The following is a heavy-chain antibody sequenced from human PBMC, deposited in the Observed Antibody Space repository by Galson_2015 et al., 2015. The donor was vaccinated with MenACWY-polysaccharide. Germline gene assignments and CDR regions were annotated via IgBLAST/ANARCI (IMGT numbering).Heavy chain of an antibody. Sequence: SLRLSCAASGFTFSTYAMHWVRQAPGKGLEWVAFISYDGSNTYYADSVKGRFTISRDNSKSTLYLQMNSLRAEDTAVYYCAKDRVATSTDPDYRGQGTLVTVSS. J-gene: IGHJ4*02. CDR3: AKDRVATSTDPDY. D-gene: IGHD2-15*01. CDR2: ISYDGSNT. V-gene: IGHV3-30*18. CDR1: GFTFSTYA.